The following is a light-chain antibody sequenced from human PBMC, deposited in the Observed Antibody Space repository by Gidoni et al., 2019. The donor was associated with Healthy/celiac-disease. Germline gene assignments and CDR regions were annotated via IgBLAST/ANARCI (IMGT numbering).Light chain of an antibody. Sequence: DIQMTQSPSTLYASVGDRDTIHCRASQSISSWLAWYQQKPGKDPKLLIYQASSLESGVPSRFSGSGSGTEFTLTISSLQPDDFATYYCQQYNSYSRTFGQGTQVEIK. CDR3: QQYNSYSRT. CDR2: QAS. J-gene: IGKJ1*01. CDR1: QSISSW. V-gene: IGKV1-5*03.